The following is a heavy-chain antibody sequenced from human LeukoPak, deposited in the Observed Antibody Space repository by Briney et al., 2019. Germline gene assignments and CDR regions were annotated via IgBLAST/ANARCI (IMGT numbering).Heavy chain of an antibody. V-gene: IGHV3-23*01. J-gene: IGHJ4*02. CDR3: ARNLGSSSGFDY. CDR1: GFTFSSYA. CDR2: ISGSGGST. D-gene: IGHD6-6*01. Sequence: GGSLRLSCAASGFTFSSYAMSWVRQAPGKGLEWVSAISGSGGSTYYADSVKGRFTISRDNSKNTLYLQMNSLRAEDAAVYYCARNLGSSSGFDYWGQGTLVTVSS.